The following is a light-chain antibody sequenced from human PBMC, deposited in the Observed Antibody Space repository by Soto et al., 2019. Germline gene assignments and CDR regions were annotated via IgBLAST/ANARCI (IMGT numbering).Light chain of an antibody. V-gene: IGKV3-11*01. Sequence: EIVLTQAPATLASSSGKKATLFCXXSQSVSSYLAWYQQKPGQAPRLLIYDASNRATGIPARFSGSGSGTGFTLTISSLQSEDFGVYYCQQYNNWFSITFGQGTKVDIK. J-gene: IGKJ1*01. CDR3: QQYNNWFSIT. CDR2: DAS. CDR1: QSVSSY.